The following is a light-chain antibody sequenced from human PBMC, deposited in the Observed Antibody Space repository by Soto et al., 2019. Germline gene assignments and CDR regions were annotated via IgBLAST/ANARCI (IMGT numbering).Light chain of an antibody. CDR3: QQYGGSHLT. CDR2: DAS. J-gene: IGKJ4*01. V-gene: IGKV3-20*01. Sequence: EVVLAQSPGTLSLSPGERATLSCRASQSVTSSYLAWYQQKPGQAPRLLIYDASTRATGIPDRFTGSGSGTDFTLNISRLEAEDFAVYYCQQYGGSHLTFGGGTKVEIK. CDR1: QSVTSSY.